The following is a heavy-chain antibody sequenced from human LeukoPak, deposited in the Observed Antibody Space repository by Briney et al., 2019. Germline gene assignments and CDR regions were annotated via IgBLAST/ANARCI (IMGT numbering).Heavy chain of an antibody. D-gene: IGHD5-18*01. CDR1: GFTFSSYN. V-gene: IGHV3-21*01. CDR2: IGTISNSV. Sequence: GGSLRLSCVASGFTFSSYNMNWVRQAPGKGLEWVSSIGTISNSVYYADSLKGRFTISRDNAENSLYLQMNSPRVEDTAVYFCAREGITAMADAWNDYWGQGTLVTVSS. J-gene: IGHJ4*02. CDR3: AREGITAMADAWNDY.